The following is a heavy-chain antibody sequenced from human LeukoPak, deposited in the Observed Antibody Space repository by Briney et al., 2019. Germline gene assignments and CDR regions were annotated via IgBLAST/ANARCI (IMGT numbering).Heavy chain of an antibody. Sequence: SETLSLTCAVYGGSFSGYYWNWIRQPPGKGLEWIGEINHSGSTNYISSLKSRVTIPIDTSKNQFSLKMSSVTAADTAVYYCARGLMGAGSSGAFDIWGQGTLVTVSS. V-gene: IGHV4-34*01. CDR1: GGSFSGYY. CDR2: INHSGST. CDR3: ARGLMGAGSSGAFDI. D-gene: IGHD1-26*01. J-gene: IGHJ3*02.